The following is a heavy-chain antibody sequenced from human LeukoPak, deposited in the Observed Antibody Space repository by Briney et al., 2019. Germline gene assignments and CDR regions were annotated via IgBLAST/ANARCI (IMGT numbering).Heavy chain of an antibody. J-gene: IGHJ3*02. V-gene: IGHV1-46*01. CDR1: GYTFTIYN. D-gene: IGHD3-16*01. CDR3: ARDGGTAFDI. CDR2: ISPSAGST. Sequence: GASVTVSCTASGYTFTIYNMHWVRQPPGQGLEWMGIISPSAGSTSYAQKFQGRVTMIRDTSTSTVYMEVSSLRSEATAVYYCARDGGTAFDIWGQGTMVTVSS.